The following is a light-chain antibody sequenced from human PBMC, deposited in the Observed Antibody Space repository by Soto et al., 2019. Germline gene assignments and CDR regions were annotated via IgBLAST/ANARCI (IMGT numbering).Light chain of an antibody. J-gene: IGKJ3*01. V-gene: IGKV3-20*01. CDR2: GAA. CDR1: QDVYIIS. Sequence: EIVLTQSPGTLSLSPGERATLSCRASQDVYIISLAWYQQKPGQPPRLLIYGAATRASAVPDRFSGSGSGADFALTITRLEPEDFAVYFCQQYGSAPLTFGPGTRVDLK. CDR3: QQYGSAPLT.